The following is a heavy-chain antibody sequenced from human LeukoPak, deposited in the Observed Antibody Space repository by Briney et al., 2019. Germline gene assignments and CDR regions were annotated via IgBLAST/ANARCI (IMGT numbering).Heavy chain of an antibody. CDR2: ISGSGGSA. CDR1: GFTFSSYA. Sequence: GGSLRLSCAASGFTFSSYAMNWVRQAPGKGLEWVSLISGSGGSAYYADSVKGRFTVSRDNSKNALYLQMNSLRAEDTAVYYCAKSNLKYYFDSWGQGTLVTVSS. CDR3: AKSNLKYYFDS. V-gene: IGHV3-23*01. J-gene: IGHJ4*02. D-gene: IGHD6-6*01.